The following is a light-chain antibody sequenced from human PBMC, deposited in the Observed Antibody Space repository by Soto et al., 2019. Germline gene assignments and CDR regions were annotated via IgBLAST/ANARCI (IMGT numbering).Light chain of an antibody. J-gene: IGLJ2*01. Sequence: QSVLTQPPSASGTPGQRVTISCSGGSSNIKTNGVSWYQQVPGAAPKLLINSNNQRPSGAPDRFTGSKSGTSASLAIAGLQSEDEATYHCATWDDSLNGLIFGGGTQLTVL. CDR3: ATWDDSLNGLI. CDR2: SNN. V-gene: IGLV1-44*01. CDR1: SSNIKTNG.